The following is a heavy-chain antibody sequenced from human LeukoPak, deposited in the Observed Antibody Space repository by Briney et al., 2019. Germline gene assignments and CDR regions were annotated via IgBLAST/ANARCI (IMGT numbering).Heavy chain of an antibody. J-gene: IGHJ4*02. V-gene: IGHV3-23*01. D-gene: IGHD6-13*01. CDR1: GFTFSNYA. Sequence: GSLRLSCAASGFTFSNYAMSWVRQAPGKGLEWVSSITGGGTRAYYADSVKGRFTISRDNSGYTLHLQMNSLRAEDTAVYYCASRSSTVAATVLFDYWGQGTLVTISS. CDR2: ITGGGTRA. CDR3: ASRSSTVAATVLFDY.